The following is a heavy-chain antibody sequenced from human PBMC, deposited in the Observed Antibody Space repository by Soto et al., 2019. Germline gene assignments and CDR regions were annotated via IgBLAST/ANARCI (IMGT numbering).Heavy chain of an antibody. CDR1: GFSLSSSGVG. CDR3: AHALGGGSSSYFDY. D-gene: IGHD6-6*01. J-gene: IGHJ4*02. Sequence: QITLKESGPTLVKPTQTLTLTCTFSGFSLSSSGVGVGWIRQPPGKALEWLALIYWDDDKRYSPSLKSRLTITKDTSKNHVVLTMAHMDPVDTATYYCAHALGGGSSSYFDYWGQGTLVTVSS. V-gene: IGHV2-5*02. CDR2: IYWDDDK.